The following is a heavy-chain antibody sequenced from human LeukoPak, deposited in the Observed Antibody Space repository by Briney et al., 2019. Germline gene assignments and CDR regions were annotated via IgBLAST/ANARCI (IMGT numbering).Heavy chain of an antibody. CDR3: ARVGDIVVVPAAIVYMDV. V-gene: IGHV3-7*01. J-gene: IGHJ6*03. Sequence: GESLRLSCAASGFTFTTYWMSWVRQAPGKGLEWVANIKQDGSEKYYVDSVKGRFTISRDNAKNSLYLQMNSLRAEDTAVYYCARVGDIVVVPAAIVYMDVWGKGTTVTVSS. CDR2: IKQDGSEK. CDR1: GFTFTTYW. D-gene: IGHD2-2*01.